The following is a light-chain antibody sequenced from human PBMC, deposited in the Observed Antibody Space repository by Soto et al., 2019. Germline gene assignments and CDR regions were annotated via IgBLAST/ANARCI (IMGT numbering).Light chain of an antibody. Sequence: EIVLTQSPGTLSLSRGERATLSCRASQSVSSGYLAWYQQKPGQTPRLLIYGASSRATGIPDRFSGSGSGTDFTLTISRLEPEAFAVYYCQQYGSSPYTFGQGTKLEIK. J-gene: IGKJ2*01. CDR3: QQYGSSPYT. V-gene: IGKV3-20*01. CDR2: GAS. CDR1: QSVSSGY.